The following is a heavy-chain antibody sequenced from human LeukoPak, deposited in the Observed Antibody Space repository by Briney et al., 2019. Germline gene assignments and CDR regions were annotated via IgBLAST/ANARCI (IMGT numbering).Heavy chain of an antibody. J-gene: IGHJ4*02. Sequence: SETLSLTCTVSGGSISSSNYYWGWIRQPPGKGLEWIGSIYYSGSTYYNPSLKSRVTISVDTSKNQFSLKLSSVTAADTAVYYCARDTLVGATDYWGQGTLVTVSS. V-gene: IGHV4-39*07. D-gene: IGHD1-26*01. CDR3: ARDTLVGATDY. CDR2: IYYSGST. CDR1: GGSISSSNYY.